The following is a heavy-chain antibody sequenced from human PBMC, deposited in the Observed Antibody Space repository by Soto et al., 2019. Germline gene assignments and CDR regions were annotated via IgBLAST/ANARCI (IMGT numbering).Heavy chain of an antibody. CDR2: IYHSGST. CDR3: ARGQTTVTTFDY. CDR1: GGSISSGGYS. Sequence: PSETLSLTCAVSGGSISSGGYSWSWIRQPPGKGLEWIGYIYHSGSTYYNPSLKSRVTISVDRSKNQLSLKLTSVTAADTAVYYCARGQTTVTTFDYWGQGTLVTVPQ. V-gene: IGHV4-30-2*01. J-gene: IGHJ4*02. D-gene: IGHD4-17*01.